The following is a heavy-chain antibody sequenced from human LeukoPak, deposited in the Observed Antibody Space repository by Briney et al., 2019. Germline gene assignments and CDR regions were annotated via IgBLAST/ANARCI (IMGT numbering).Heavy chain of an antibody. CDR1: GYTFTDYY. CDR3: ARRGDRNHHDF. Sequence: ASVKVSCKASGYTFTDYYMHWVRQAPGQGLEWMGWINPKSGGTNYAQKFQGRVTMTRDTSISTAYMELSSLRSDDTAVYYCARRGDRNHHDFWGQGTLVTVSS. V-gene: IGHV1-2*02. D-gene: IGHD1-14*01. CDR2: INPKSGGT. J-gene: IGHJ4*02.